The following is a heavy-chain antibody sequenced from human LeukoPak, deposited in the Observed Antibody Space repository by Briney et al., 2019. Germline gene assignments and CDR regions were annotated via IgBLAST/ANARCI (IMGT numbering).Heavy chain of an antibody. J-gene: IGHJ4*02. V-gene: IGHV3-23*01. D-gene: IGHD6-19*01. CDR3: AKDRNGQWLVSDY. CDR1: GFTFSSYA. Sequence: GGSLRLSCAASGFTFSSYAMSWVRQAPGKGLEWVSAISGSGGSTYYADSVKGRFTISRDNSENTLYLQMNSLRAEDTAVYYCAKDRNGQWLVSDYWGQGTLVTVSS. CDR2: ISGSGGST.